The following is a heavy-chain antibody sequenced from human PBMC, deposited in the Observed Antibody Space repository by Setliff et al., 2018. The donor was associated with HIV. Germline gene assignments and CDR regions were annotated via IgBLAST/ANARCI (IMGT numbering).Heavy chain of an antibody. Sequence: GASVKVSCKASGYTFTGYFIHWVRQAPGQGLEWMGQINPNRGDTKSHHKFADRLIMSSDTSLTIVYMELTSLRSDDTVVYYCARVSSFNKIIREAFDIWGQGTLVTVSS. CDR3: ARVSSFNKIIREAFDI. D-gene: IGHD3-10*01. CDR2: INPNRGDT. J-gene: IGHJ3*02. V-gene: IGHV1-2*05. CDR1: GYTFTGYF.